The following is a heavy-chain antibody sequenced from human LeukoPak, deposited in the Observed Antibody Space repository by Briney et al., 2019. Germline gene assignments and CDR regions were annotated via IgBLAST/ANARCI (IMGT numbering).Heavy chain of an antibody. CDR2: ISGSGGST. D-gene: IGHD3-9*01. CDR3: AKTPLHYDILTGYYRGAGRSYYYYYMDV. Sequence: PGGSLRLSCAASGFTFSSYAMSWVRQAPGKGLEWVSAISGSGGSTYYADSVKGRFTISRDNSKNTLYLQMNSLRAEDTAVYYCAKTPLHYDILTGYYRGAGRSYYYYYMDVWGKGTTVTVSS. J-gene: IGHJ6*03. CDR1: GFTFSSYA. V-gene: IGHV3-23*01.